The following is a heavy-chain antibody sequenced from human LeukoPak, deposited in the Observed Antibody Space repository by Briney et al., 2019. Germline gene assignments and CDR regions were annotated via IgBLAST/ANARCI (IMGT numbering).Heavy chain of an antibody. CDR2: IQQDGSVK. Sequence: GGSLRLSCAASGFSFSAYWMSWVRQTPEKGLEFVANIQQDGSVKNYMDSLKGRSTISGDNARESLYLEINSLRADDTAVYYCARDPDSSAFDLWGQGALVTVSS. V-gene: IGHV3-7*01. J-gene: IGHJ4*02. CDR3: ARDPDSSAFDL. CDR1: GFSFSAYW.